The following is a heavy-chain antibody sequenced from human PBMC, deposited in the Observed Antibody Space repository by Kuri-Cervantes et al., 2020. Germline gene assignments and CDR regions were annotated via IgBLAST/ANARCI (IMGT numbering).Heavy chain of an antibody. V-gene: IGHV3-23*01. CDR1: GFTFSSYA. D-gene: IGHD2-15*01. Sequence: GGSLRLSCAASGFTFSSYAMSWVRQAPGKGLEWVSSISAGGGSTYYADSVKGRFTISRDNSKNTLYLQMNSLRAEDTAVYYCATDLRYCSGGTCYGILDCWGLGTLVTVSS. J-gene: IGHJ4*02. CDR2: ISAGGGST. CDR3: ATDLRYCSGGTCYGILDC.